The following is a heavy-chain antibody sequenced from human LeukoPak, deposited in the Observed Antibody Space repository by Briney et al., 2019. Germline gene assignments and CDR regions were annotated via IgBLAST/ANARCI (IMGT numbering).Heavy chain of an antibody. V-gene: IGHV3-48*03. Sequence: PGGSLRLSCAASGFTFSNYEMHWVRQAPGKGLEWVSYISSSGSDIYYADSVKGRFTISRDNAKNSLYLHMNSLRAEDTAVYYCAKDARITMIGVVRGARPYYFDYWGQGTLVTVSS. CDR2: ISSSGSDI. J-gene: IGHJ4*02. CDR1: GFTFSNYE. CDR3: AKDARITMIGVVRGARPYYFDY. D-gene: IGHD3-22*01.